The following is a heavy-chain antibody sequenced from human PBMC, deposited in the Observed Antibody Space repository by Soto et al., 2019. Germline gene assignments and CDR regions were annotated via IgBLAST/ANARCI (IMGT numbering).Heavy chain of an antibody. CDR2: INPNSGVT. D-gene: IGHD5-18*01. CDR3: ARGRTAMVTRGWVDP. CDR1: GYTFTGYY. Sequence: QVQLVQSGAEVKKPGASVKVSCKASGYTFTGYYMHWVRQAPGQGLEWMGCINPNSGVTNYAQKFQGRVTMTRVTPIITAYMELSRMSSDDTAVYYCARGRTAMVTRGWVDPWGQGTLVTVSS. V-gene: IGHV1-2*02. J-gene: IGHJ5*02.